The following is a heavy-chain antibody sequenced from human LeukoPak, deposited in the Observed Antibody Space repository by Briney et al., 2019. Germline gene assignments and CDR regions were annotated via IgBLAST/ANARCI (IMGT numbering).Heavy chain of an antibody. CDR2: IYNSGST. CDR1: GGSISSYH. D-gene: IGHD1-26*01. Sequence: SETLSLTCTVSGGSISSYHWSWLRQPAGKGLEWIGRIYNSGSTNYNPSLKSRVTMSVDTSNNQFSLKLSSVTAADTAVYYCARDLIVGATNAFDICGQGTMVTVSS. CDR3: ARDLIVGATNAFDI. V-gene: IGHV4-4*07. J-gene: IGHJ3*02.